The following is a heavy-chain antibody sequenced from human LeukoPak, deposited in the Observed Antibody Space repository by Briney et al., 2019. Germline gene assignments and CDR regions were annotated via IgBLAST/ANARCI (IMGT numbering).Heavy chain of an antibody. Sequence: SETLSLTCAVSSGSIRSTTWWSWVRQPPGKGLEWIGEINHSGNTYYNPSPTGRVTISVDRSDNQFSLKVNSVTAADTAVYYCALGYHDVWERWGQGTLVTVSS. V-gene: IGHV4-4*02. D-gene: IGHD1-26*01. J-gene: IGHJ4*02. CDR2: INHSGNT. CDR1: SGSIRSTTW. CDR3: ALGYHDVWER.